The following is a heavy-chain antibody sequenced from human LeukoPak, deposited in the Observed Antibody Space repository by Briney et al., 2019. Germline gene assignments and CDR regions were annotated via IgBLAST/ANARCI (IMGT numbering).Heavy chain of an antibody. J-gene: IGHJ5*02. D-gene: IGHD2-15*01. Sequence: SETLSLTCGVYGGSFSGYYWSWIRQPPGKGLEWIGYIYYSGSTYYNPSLKSRVTISVDTSKNQFSLKLSSVTAADTAVYYCARGYCSGGSCYFFHWFDPWGQGTLVTVSS. CDR1: GGSFSGYY. CDR2: IYYSGST. V-gene: IGHV4-34*09. CDR3: ARGYCSGGSCYFFHWFDP.